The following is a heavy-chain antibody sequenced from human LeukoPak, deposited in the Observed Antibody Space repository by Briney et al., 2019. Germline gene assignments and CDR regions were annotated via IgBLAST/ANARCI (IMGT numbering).Heavy chain of an antibody. CDR2: IYPGDSDT. J-gene: IGHJ4*02. CDR1: GYSFTSYW. CDR3: ARRTLDVVVPAAPDFDY. Sequence: GESLKISCKGSGYSFTSYWIGWVRQMPGKGLEWMGIIYPGDSDTRYSPSFQGQVTIPADKSISTAYLQWSSLKASDTAMYYCARRTLDVVVPAAPDFDYWGQGTLVTVSS. V-gene: IGHV5-51*01. D-gene: IGHD2-2*01.